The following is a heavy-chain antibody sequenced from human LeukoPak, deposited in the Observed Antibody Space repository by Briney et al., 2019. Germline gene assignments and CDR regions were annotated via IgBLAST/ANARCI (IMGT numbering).Heavy chain of an antibody. J-gene: IGHJ4*02. CDR2: INPHICGP. Sequence: INPHICGPNYPHKFPGRVTMTREKANSTAYMEMSRLRSDDTAVYYCARVSRKTTSSFDYWGQGTLVTVSS. CDR3: ARVSRKTTSSFDY. D-gene: IGHD2-2*01. V-gene: IGHV1-2*02.